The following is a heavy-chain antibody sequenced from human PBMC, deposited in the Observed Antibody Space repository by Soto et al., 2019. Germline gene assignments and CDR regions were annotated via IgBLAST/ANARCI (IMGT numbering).Heavy chain of an antibody. CDR1: GFTFNTYA. V-gene: IGHV3-23*01. Sequence: GGSLRLSCAASGFTFNTYAMSWVRQAPGKGLEWVSVISGTGGSTYYADSVKGRFTISRDNSKNTLHMQMNNLRAEDTAIYYCAKTRFYSSSWPDAFEIWGQGTMVTVSS. CDR3: AKTRFYSSSWPDAFEI. D-gene: IGHD6-13*01. J-gene: IGHJ3*02. CDR2: ISGTGGST.